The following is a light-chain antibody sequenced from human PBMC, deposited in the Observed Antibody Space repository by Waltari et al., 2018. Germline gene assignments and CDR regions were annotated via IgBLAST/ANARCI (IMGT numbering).Light chain of an antibody. CDR3: QQYGAPPYT. CDR1: HIVDYNY. V-gene: IGKV3-20*01. CDR2: GVS. Sequence: IVVTQSPGTVSLSPGERATLSCRSSHIVDYNYLAWFQQKPGQSPRHLIYGVSNRAAGIPDRFSGSGSGTDFTLTITRLEPEDFAVYYCQQYGAPPYTFGPGTKVAFK. J-gene: IGKJ3*01.